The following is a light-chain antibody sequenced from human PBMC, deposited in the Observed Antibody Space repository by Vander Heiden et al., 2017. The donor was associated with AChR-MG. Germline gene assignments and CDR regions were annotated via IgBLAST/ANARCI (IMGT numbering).Light chain of an antibody. CDR1: QSISSY. Sequence: DIQMTQSPSSLSASVGDRVTITCRASQSISSYLNWYQQKPGKAPKLLIYAASSLQSGVPSRFSGSGSGTDFTLTISSLQPEDFATYYCQQSYSTRLTFACGTKVEIK. J-gene: IGKJ4*01. CDR3: QQSYSTRLT. V-gene: IGKV1-39*01. CDR2: AAS.